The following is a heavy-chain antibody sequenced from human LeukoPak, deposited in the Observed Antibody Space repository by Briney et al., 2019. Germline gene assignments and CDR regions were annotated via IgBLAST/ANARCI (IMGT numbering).Heavy chain of an antibody. D-gene: IGHD3-10*01. CDR3: AKTSEPRGYYYYMDV. J-gene: IGHJ6*03. Sequence: PSETLSLTCTVSGGSISSYYWSWIRQPPGKGLEWIGYIHYSGSTNYNPSLKSRVTISVDTSKNQFSLKLSSVTTADTAVYYCAKTSEPRGYYYYMDVWGKGTTVTVSS. CDR1: GGSISSYY. CDR2: IHYSGST. V-gene: IGHV4-59*01.